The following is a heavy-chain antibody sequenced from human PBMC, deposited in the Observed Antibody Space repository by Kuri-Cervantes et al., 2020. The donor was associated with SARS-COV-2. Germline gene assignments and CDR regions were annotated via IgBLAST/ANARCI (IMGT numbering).Heavy chain of an antibody. V-gene: IGHV3-21*01. CDR3: AREEPLARGEDY. CDR1: GFTFSSYS. Sequence: GESLKISCAASGFTFSSYSMNWVRQAPGKGLEWASSISSSSSYIYYADSVKGRFTISRDNAKNSLYLQMNSLRAEDTAVYYCAREEPLARGEDYWGQGTLVTVSS. D-gene: IGHD2-21*01. CDR2: ISSSSSYI. J-gene: IGHJ4*02.